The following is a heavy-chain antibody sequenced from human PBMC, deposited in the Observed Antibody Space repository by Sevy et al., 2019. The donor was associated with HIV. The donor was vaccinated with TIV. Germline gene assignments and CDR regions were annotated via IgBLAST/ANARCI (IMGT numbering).Heavy chain of an antibody. CDR2: ISSSSSYI. Sequence: GGSLRLSCAASGFTFSSYSMNWVRQAPGKGLEWVSSISSSSSYIYYADSVKGRFTISRDNAKNSLYLQMNSLRAEDTAVYYCARGRGELTGYFQHWGQGTLVTVSS. CDR1: GFTFSSYS. D-gene: IGHD3-10*01. J-gene: IGHJ1*01. V-gene: IGHV3-21*01. CDR3: ARGRGELTGYFQH.